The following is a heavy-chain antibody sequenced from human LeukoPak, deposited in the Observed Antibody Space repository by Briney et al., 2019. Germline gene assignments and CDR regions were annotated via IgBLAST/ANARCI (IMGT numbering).Heavy chain of an antibody. CDR3: ARDLWFGELSGRGPFDY. CDR2: INPNSGGT. CDR1: GYTFTGYY. J-gene: IGHJ4*02. Sequence: ASVKVSCKASGYTFTGYYMHWVRQAPGQGLEWMGWINPNSGGTNYAQKFQGRVTMTRDTSISTAYMELSRLRSDDTAVYYCARDLWFGELSGRGPFDYWGQGTLVTVSS. V-gene: IGHV1-2*02. D-gene: IGHD3-10*01.